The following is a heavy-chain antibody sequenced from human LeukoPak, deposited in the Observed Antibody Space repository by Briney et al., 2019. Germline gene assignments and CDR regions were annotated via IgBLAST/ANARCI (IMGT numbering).Heavy chain of an antibody. CDR1: GFTFSAYN. CDR2: ITTSSSYM. J-gene: IGHJ6*03. CDR3: ARDPYSGGYGAYYYYYMDV. Sequence: GGSLRLSCEASGFTFSAYNMNRVRRTPGKGLEWVSSITTSSSYMFYADSVRGRFTISRDNAENSLYLQMNSLRDEDTAVYYCARDPYSGGYGAYYYYYMDVWGKGTTVTVSS. V-gene: IGHV3-21*01. D-gene: IGHD6-19*01.